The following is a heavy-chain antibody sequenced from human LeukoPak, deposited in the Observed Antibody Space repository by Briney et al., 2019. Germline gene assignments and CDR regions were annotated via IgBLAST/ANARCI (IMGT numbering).Heavy chain of an antibody. CDR2: INPNSGGT. D-gene: IGHD4-17*01. Sequence: ASVKVSCKASGYTFTSYAMNWVRQAPGQGLEWMGWINPNSGGTNYAQKFQGRVTMTTNTSTSTAYMELRSLRSDDTAVYYCATYDYGDYVVIWGQGTMVTVSS. J-gene: IGHJ3*02. CDR3: ATYDYGDYVVI. CDR1: GYTFTSYA. V-gene: IGHV1-2*02.